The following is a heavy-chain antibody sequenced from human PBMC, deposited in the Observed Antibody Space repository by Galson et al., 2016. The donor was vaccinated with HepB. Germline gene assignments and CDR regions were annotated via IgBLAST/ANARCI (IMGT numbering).Heavy chain of an antibody. D-gene: IGHD3-22*01. J-gene: IGHJ4*02. V-gene: IGHV3-9*01. CDR1: GFRFDDYG. CDR2: IKWNSGSI. CDR3: VKDMGDRDYYYDISGYFDL. Sequence: SLRLSCAASGFRFDDYGMHWVRQAPGKGLEWVSGIKWNSGSIEYADSVRGRFTISRDNAKKSLYLQMNSLRAEDTGLYYCVKDMGDRDYYYDISGYFDLWGQGTPVTVSS.